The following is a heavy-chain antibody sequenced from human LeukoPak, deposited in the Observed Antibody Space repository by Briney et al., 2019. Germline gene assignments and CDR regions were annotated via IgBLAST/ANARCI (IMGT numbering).Heavy chain of an antibody. D-gene: IGHD1-26*01. CDR1: GYTFTSSG. CDR3: ARAPATSHYYYYMDV. Sequence: ASVKVSCKASGYTFTSSGISWVRQAPGQGLEWMGWISAYNGNTNYAQKLQGRVTMTTDTSTSTAYMELRSLRSDDTAVYYCARAPATSHYYYYMDVWGKGTTVTVSS. CDR2: ISAYNGNT. J-gene: IGHJ6*03. V-gene: IGHV1-18*01.